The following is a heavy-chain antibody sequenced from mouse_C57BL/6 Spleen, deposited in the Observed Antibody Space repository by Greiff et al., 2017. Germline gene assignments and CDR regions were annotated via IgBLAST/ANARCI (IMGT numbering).Heavy chain of an antibody. V-gene: IGHV5-16*01. J-gene: IGHJ4*01. Sequence: EVHLVESEGGLVQPGSSMKLSCTASGFTFSDYYMAWVRQVPEKGLEWVANINYDGSSTYYLDSLKSRFIISRDNAKNSLYLQMSSLKSEDTATYYCARDRRYGSSYARDYWGQGTSVTVSS. CDR2: INYDGSST. D-gene: IGHD1-1*01. CDR3: ARDRRYGSSYARDY. CDR1: GFTFSDYY.